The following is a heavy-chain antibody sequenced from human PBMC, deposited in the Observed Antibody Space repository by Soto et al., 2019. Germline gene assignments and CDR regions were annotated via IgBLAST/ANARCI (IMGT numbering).Heavy chain of an antibody. CDR2: INPNSGGT. CDR3: ARGPHLHYYDSSGPGASHYYYYGMDV. CDR1: GYTFTGYY. J-gene: IGHJ6*02. D-gene: IGHD3-22*01. Sequence: QVQLVQSGAEVKKPGASVKVSCKASGYTFTGYYMHWVRQAPGQGLEWMGWINPNSGGTNYAQKFQGRVTMTRDTSISTAYMELSRLRSDDTAVYYCARGPHLHYYDSSGPGASHYYYYGMDVWGQGTTVTVSS. V-gene: IGHV1-2*02.